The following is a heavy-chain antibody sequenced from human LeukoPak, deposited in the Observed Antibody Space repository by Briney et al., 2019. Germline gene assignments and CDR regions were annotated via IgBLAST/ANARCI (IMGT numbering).Heavy chain of an antibody. CDR2: IYVRDSDT. CDR3: ARLYSLGLPYLDY. CDR1: GYSFRSNW. D-gene: IGHD3-16*01. Sequence: GESLKISCQGSGYSFRSNWIAWVRQKPGKGLEWMGIIYVRDSDTRYSPSFQGQVTISADKSISTAYLQWSSLKASDTAMYYCARLYSLGLPYLDYWGQGTLVTVSS. V-gene: IGHV5-51*01. J-gene: IGHJ4*02.